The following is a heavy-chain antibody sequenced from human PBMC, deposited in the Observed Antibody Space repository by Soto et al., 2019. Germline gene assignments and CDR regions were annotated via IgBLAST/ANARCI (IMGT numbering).Heavy chain of an antibody. CDR1: GGTFSSYA. CDR2: IXPXXXTX. D-gene: IGHD1-1*01. CDR3: ARGWNDFPH. Sequence: SVKVSCKASGGTFSSYAISCVRQAPGQGRECXXXIXPXXXTXXXXQKFQGRVTMNADESTSTVYMELSSLRSEDTAVYYCARGWNDFPHWGQGTLVTVSS. V-gene: IGHV1-69*13. J-gene: IGHJ1*01.